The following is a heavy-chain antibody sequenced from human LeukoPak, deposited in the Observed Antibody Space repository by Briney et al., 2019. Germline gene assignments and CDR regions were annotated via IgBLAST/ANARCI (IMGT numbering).Heavy chain of an antibody. CDR2: IYYSGST. CDR3: ARARGYSYGYDFDY. CDR1: GGSVSSNY. V-gene: IGHV4-59*02. D-gene: IGHD5-18*01. Sequence: SETLSLTCTVSGGSVSSNYWSWMRQPPGKGLEWIGYIYYSGSTNYNPSLKSRVTISVDTSKNQFSLKLSSVTAADTAVYYCARARGYSYGYDFDYWGQGTLVTVSS. J-gene: IGHJ4*02.